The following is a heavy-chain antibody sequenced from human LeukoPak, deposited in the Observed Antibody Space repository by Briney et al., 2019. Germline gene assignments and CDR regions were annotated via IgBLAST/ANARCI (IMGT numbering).Heavy chain of an antibody. D-gene: IGHD2-21*02. CDR2: ITSSGRTA. Sequence: GGPLRLSCGASGFTFSRHAMSWVRQAPGKGLEWVSVITSSGRTAYYGDSVKGRFTMSRDNSKNTLYLQMNSLRPEDTAVYYCAKETGGDDSAYFDHWGQGTLVTVSS. CDR3: AKETGGDDSAYFDH. V-gene: IGHV3-23*01. CDR1: GFTFSRHA. J-gene: IGHJ4*02.